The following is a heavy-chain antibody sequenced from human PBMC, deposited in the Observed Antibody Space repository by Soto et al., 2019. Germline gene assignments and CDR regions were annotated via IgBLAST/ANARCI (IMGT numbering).Heavy chain of an antibody. CDR3: AHAYGGTSWPNDAFDI. CDR2: IYWDDDQ. Sequence: QITLKESGPTLVKPTQTLTLTCTVSGFSLSGDGVGVGWIRQPPGKALEWLALIYWDDDQRYSPPLKTRLTITKDSSQNQVVLTMTNMDPVDTATYYCAHAYGGTSWPNDAFDIWGQGTVVIVSS. J-gene: IGHJ3*02. V-gene: IGHV2-5*02. CDR1: GFSLSGDGVG. D-gene: IGHD2-21*01.